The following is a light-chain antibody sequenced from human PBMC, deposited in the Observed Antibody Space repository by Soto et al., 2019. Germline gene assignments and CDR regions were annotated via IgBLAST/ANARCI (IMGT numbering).Light chain of an antibody. V-gene: IGLV1-47*01. J-gene: IGLJ2*01. CDR3: AAWDDSLNGVV. CDR2: KNN. CDR1: SYNVGKNL. Sequence: QSVLTQPPSASGTPGQRVTISCSGGSYNVGKNLVYWYQQRPGTAPKLIIFKNNQRPSGVPDRFSGSNSGSSASLAISGLRSEDEADYFCAAWDDSLNGVVFGGGTQLTVL.